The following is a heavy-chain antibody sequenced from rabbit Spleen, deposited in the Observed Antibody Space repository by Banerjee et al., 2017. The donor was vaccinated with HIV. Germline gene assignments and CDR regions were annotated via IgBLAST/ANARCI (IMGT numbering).Heavy chain of an antibody. D-gene: IGHD2-1*01. Sequence: QSLEESGGDLVKPGASLTLTCTVSGFSFSSNWICWVRQAPGKGLEWIACIDTSDGDTDYANWPKGRFTISKASSTTVTLQMTSLTAADTATYFCARSYDTGSGGDYAFNLWGPGPWSPS. V-gene: IGHV1S40*01. CDR1: GFSFSSNW. CDR3: ARSYDTGSGGDYAFNL. CDR2: IDTSDGDT. J-gene: IGHJ4*01.